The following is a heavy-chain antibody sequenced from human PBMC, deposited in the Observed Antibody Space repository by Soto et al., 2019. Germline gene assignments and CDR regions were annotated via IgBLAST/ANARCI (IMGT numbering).Heavy chain of an antibody. D-gene: IGHD3-22*01. Sequence: GGSLRLSCTASGFIVRNHEFNWVRQAPGKGLEWLSYINSDGTTYYAEAVKGRFTVSRDNAENSVHLQMSSLRAEDTAVYYCARDIGEYSNGLDYWGQGTLVTVS. J-gene: IGHJ4*02. V-gene: IGHV3-48*03. CDR2: INSDGTT. CDR1: GFIVRNHE. CDR3: ARDIGEYSNGLDY.